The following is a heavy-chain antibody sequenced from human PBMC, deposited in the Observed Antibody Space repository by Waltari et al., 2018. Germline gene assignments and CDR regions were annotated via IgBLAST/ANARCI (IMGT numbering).Heavy chain of an antibody. V-gene: IGHV4-61*02. D-gene: IGHD3-9*01. CDR1: GGSISSGSVY. CDR3: ARDEARYYDIMTGGGYYGLDV. J-gene: IGHJ6*02. Sequence: QVQLQESGPGLVRPSQTLSLTCTVSGGSISSGSVYWTWIRQPAGKGLEWVGHIFTSGSTNYNPLLKSRVSVSLDTSENQFSLGLSSVTAADTAVYYCARDEARYYDIMTGGGYYGLDVWGQGTTVTVSS. CDR2: IFTSGST.